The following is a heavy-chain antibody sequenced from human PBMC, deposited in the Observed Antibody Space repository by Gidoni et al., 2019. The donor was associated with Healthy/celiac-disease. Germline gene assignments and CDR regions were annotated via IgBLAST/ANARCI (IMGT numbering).Heavy chain of an antibody. Sequence: AEVKKPGASVKVSCKASGYTFTSYAMHWVRQAPGQRLEWMGWINAGNGNTKYSQKFQGRVTITRDTSASTAYMELSSLRSEDTAVYYCARALSGDYVGAVWFDPWGQGTLVTVSS. D-gene: IGHD4-17*01. J-gene: IGHJ5*02. CDR1: GYTFTSYA. CDR2: INAGNGNT. CDR3: ARALSGDYVGAVWFDP. V-gene: IGHV1-3*01.